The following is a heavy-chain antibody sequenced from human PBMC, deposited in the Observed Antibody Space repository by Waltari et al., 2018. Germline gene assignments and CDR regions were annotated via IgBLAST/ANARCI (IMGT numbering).Heavy chain of an antibody. CDR2: IYYSGST. V-gene: IGHV4-39*07. CDR1: GGSISSSSYY. CDR3: AGDRIGSYSVPFDY. D-gene: IGHD1-26*01. J-gene: IGHJ4*02. Sequence: QLQLQESGPGLVKPSETLSLTCTVSGGSISSSSYYWGWIRQPPGKGLEWIGSIYYSGSTYYNPSLKSRVTISVDTSKNQFSLKLSSVTAADTAVYYCAGDRIGSYSVPFDYWGQGTLVTVSS.